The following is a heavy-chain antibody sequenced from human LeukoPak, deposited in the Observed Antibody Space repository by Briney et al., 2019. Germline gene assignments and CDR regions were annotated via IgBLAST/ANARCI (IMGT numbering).Heavy chain of an antibody. CDR1: GGSFRCYY. V-gene: IGHV4-34*01. J-gene: IGHJ5*02. CDR2: INHSGST. Sequence: SEPLSLTCAVYGGSFRCYYWSWIRQPPGKGLEWIGEINHSGSTNYNPSLKSRVTISVDTSKNQFSLKLSSVTAADTAVYYCALKSATWFDPWGQGTLVTVSS. CDR3: ALKSATWFDP.